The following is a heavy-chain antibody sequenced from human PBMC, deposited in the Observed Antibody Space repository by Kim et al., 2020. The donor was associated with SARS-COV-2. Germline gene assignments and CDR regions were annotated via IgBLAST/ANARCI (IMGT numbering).Heavy chain of an antibody. D-gene: IGHD3-10*01. CDR3: ATGSGSYFTWFDP. J-gene: IGHJ5*02. V-gene: IGHV3-30*02. Sequence: YYADSVKGRFTISRDNSKNTLYLQMNSLGAEDTAVYYCATGSGSYFTWFDPWGQGTLVTVSS.